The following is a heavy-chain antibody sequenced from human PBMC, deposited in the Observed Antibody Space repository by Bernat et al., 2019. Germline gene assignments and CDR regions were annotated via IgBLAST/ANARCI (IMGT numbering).Heavy chain of an antibody. CDR1: GFTIGDYA. CDR2: VRSKAFDGNR. D-gene: IGHD1-1*01. Sequence: EVQLVESGGLLVQPGRSLRLSCIVSGFTIGDYAMTWVRQAPGKGLEWVGMVRSKAFDGNREYGESVKGSFTISRDDSKSIAYLQMSDLKTEDTAVYYCTRGLTTPGTKYSFDSWGQGALVTVSS. J-gene: IGHJ4*02. V-gene: IGHV3-49*04. CDR3: TRGLTTPGTKYSFDS.